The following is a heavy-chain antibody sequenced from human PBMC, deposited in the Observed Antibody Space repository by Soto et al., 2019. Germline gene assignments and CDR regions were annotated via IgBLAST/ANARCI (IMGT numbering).Heavy chain of an antibody. Sequence: PSEPLSLTCAIYGGSFSGYYWSWFRQLPGKGVEWIGEISHSGSTNNTPSLKRRVTISVDTSKNQVSLMLSSVTAADTAVYYCATPGGGYVYYGMDVWGQGTTVTVSS. V-gene: IGHV4-34*01. CDR2: ISHSGST. J-gene: IGHJ6*02. CDR1: GGSFSGYY. CDR3: ATPGGGYVYYGMDV. D-gene: IGHD3-16*01.